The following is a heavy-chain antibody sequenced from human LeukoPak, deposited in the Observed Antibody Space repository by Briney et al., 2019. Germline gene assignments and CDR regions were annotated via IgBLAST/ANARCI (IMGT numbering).Heavy chain of an antibody. CDR3: ARVRTWIPSDAFDI. J-gene: IGHJ3*02. CDR2: ISTSTGDT. V-gene: IGHV1-18*01. D-gene: IGHD5-18*01. Sequence: VVSVKVSCKTSGYSFILYGISWVRQAPGQGPEWMGWISTSTGDTKYTQKFQGRVTLTTDTSTSTAYMELRSLRSDDTAVYYCARVRTWIPSDAFDIWGQGTMVTVSS. CDR1: GYSFILYG.